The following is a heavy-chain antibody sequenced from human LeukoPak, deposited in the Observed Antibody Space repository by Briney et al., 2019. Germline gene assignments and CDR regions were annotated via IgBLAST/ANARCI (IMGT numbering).Heavy chain of an antibody. J-gene: IGHJ4*02. CDR3: ARFGYVAAVDV. D-gene: IGHD2-15*01. V-gene: IGHV3-7*01. CDR1: GFSFSAYW. Sequence: GGSLRLSCAASGFSFSAYWMTWVRQAPGTGLEWVANINPAGSETYYVDPVKGRFSISRDNAKNLVYLQMNSLRAEDTAVYHCARFGYVAAVDVWGQGTPVTVPS. CDR2: INPAGSET.